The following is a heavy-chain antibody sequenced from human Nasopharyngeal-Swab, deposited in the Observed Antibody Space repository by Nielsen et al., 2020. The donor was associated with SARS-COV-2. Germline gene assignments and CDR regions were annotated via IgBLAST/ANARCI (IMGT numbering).Heavy chain of an antibody. CDR2: INHSGST. Sequence: WIRQPPGKGLEWIGEINHSGSTNYNPSLKSRVTMSVDTFKNQFSLKLSSVTAADTAVYYCARGHRRTTVTNYWYFDLWGRGTLVTVSS. D-gene: IGHD4-17*01. J-gene: IGHJ2*01. V-gene: IGHV4-34*01. CDR3: ARGHRRTTVTNYWYFDL.